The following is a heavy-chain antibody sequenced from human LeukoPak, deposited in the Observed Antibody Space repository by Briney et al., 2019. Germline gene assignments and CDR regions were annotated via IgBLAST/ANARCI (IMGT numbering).Heavy chain of an antibody. D-gene: IGHD3-3*01. CDR1: GFTFSSYS. CDR3: ARDRPYDFWSGYYPYGMDV. CDR2: ISSSSSTI. V-gene: IGHV3-48*01. Sequence: GGSLRLSCAASGFTFSSYSMNWVRQAPGKGLEWVSYISSSSSTIYYADSVKGRFTISRDNAKNSLYQQMNSLRAEDTAVYYCARDRPYDFWSGYYPYGMDVWGQGTTVTVSS. J-gene: IGHJ6*02.